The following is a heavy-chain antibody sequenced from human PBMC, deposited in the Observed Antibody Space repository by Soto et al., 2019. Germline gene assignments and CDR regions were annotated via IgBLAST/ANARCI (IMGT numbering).Heavy chain of an antibody. V-gene: IGHV3-21*01. Sequence: GGSLRLSCAASGFIFTGYNMNWVRQAPGKGLEWVSSISSGSSYIYYADSVKGRFTISRDNAKNSLYLQMNTLRAEDTALYYCARRRAAAGTLAFDYWGQGTRVTVSS. D-gene: IGHD6-13*01. J-gene: IGHJ4*02. CDR1: GFIFTGYN. CDR2: ISSGSSYI. CDR3: ARRRAAAGTLAFDY.